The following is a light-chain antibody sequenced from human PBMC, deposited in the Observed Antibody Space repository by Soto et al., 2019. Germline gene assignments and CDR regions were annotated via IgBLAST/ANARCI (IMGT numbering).Light chain of an antibody. V-gene: IGLV2-8*01. CDR2: EVV. CDR3: KSYAGSNTYV. Sequence: QSVLTQPPSASGSPGQSVTISCTGTKNDIGVYDFVSWYQHHPGKAPRLIIYEVVQRPSRVPDRFSGSKSGNTAPLTVSGLQAADEADYFCKSYAGSNTYVFGSGTKVTVL. CDR1: KNDIGVYDF. J-gene: IGLJ1*01.